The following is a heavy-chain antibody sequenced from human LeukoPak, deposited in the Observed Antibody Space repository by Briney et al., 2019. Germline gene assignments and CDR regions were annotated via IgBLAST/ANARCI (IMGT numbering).Heavy chain of an antibody. CDR3: ARGYSGSYFADY. CDR2: INHSGST. J-gene: IGHJ4*02. Sequence: SETLSLTCAVYGGSFSGYYWSWIRQPPGKGLEWIGEINHSGSTNYNPSLKSRVTISVDTSKKQFSLKLSSVTAADTAVYYCARGYSGSYFADYWGQGTLVTVSS. D-gene: IGHD1-26*01. CDR1: GGSFSGYY. V-gene: IGHV4-34*01.